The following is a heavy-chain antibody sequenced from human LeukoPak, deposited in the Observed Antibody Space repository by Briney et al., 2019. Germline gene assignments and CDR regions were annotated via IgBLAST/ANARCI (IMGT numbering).Heavy chain of an antibody. J-gene: IGHJ4*02. CDR2: IYYSGST. D-gene: IGHD6-19*01. CDR3: ARGQSIAVAGTNFDY. CDR1: GGSVSSGSYY. V-gene: IGHV4-61*01. Sequence: SETLSLTCTVSGGSVSSGSYYWSWIRQPPGKGLEWIGYIYYSGSTYYNPSLKSRVTISVDTSKNQFSLKLSSVTAADTAVYYCARGQSIAVAGTNFDYWGQGTLVTVSS.